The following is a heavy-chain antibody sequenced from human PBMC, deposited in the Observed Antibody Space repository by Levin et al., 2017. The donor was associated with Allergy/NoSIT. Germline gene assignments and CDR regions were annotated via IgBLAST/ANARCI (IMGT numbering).Heavy chain of an antibody. CDR3: AGADGEPYFDS. CDR1: GVSVRSGSYF. V-gene: IGHV4-61*01. Sequence: SQTLSLTCTVSGVSVRSGSYFWSWIRQPPGKGLEWLGYIYYNGNTKYHPSLQSRITLSVHTSKNQFSLKLHAVTPADSAVYYCAGADGEPYFDSWGQGSPVPVSS. J-gene: IGHJ4*02. D-gene: IGHD4-17*01. CDR2: IYYNGNT.